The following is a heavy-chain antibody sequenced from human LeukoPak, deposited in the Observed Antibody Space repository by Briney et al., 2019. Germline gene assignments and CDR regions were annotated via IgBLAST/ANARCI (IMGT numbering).Heavy chain of an antibody. V-gene: IGHV4-59*01. J-gene: IGHJ4*02. CDR2: IYYSGST. CDR1: GGSISSYY. D-gene: IGHD5-24*01. Sequence: PSETPSLTCTVSGGSISSYYWSWIRQPPGKGLEWIGYIYYSGSTNYNPSLKSRVTISVDTSKNQFSLKLSSVTAADTAVYYCARAPDDYVDYWGQGTLVTVSS. CDR3: ARAPDDYVDY.